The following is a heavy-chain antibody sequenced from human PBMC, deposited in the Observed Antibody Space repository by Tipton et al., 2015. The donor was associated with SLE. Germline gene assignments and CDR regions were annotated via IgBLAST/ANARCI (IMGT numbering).Heavy chain of an antibody. CDR3: AREGRDYYYYYMDV. Sequence: SLRLSCAASGFSFSSYAMHWVRQAPGKGLEWVALISYDGINKYYADSVKGRFTISRDNSKNTLYLQMNSLRAEDTAVYYCAREGRDYYYYYMDVWGKGTKVTVSS. V-gene: IGHV3-30-3*01. J-gene: IGHJ6*03. CDR2: ISYDGINK. CDR1: GFSFSSYA. D-gene: IGHD3-10*01.